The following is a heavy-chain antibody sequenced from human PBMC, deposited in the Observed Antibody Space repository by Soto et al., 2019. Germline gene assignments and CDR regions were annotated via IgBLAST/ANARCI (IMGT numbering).Heavy chain of an antibody. CDR3: ARELLSSSSEDYYYGMDV. D-gene: IGHD6-6*01. Sequence: PGGSLRLSCAACGFTFSSYWMSWVRQAPGKGLEWVANIKQDGSEKYYADSVKGRFTISRDNAKNSLYLQMNSLRAEDTAVYYCARELLSSSSEDYYYGMDVWGQGTTVTVS. CDR1: GFTFSSYW. CDR2: IKQDGSEK. V-gene: IGHV3-7*01. J-gene: IGHJ6*02.